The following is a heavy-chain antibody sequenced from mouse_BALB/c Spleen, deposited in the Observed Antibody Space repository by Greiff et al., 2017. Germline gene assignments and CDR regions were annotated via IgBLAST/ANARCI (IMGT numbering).Heavy chain of an antibody. V-gene: IGHV5-12-1*01. J-gene: IGHJ2*01. CDR1: GFAFSSYD. CDR2: ISSGGGST. CDR3: ARHPKLGRRYFDY. Sequence: EVQGVESGGGSVKPGGSLKLSCAASGFAFSSYDMSWVRQTPEKRLEWVAYISSGGGSTYYPDTVKGRFTISRDNAKNTLYLQMSSLKSEDTAMYYCARHPKLGRRYFDYWGQGTTLTVSS. D-gene: IGHD4-1*01.